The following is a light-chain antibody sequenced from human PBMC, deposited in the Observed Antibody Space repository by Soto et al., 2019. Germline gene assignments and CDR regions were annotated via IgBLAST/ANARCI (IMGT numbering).Light chain of an antibody. J-gene: IGKJ3*01. CDR2: KAS. Sequence: DIQMTQSPSTLSASVGDRVIITCRTSQSVNSWLAWYQQKPGKPPNLLIYKASILQTGVPSRFSGSGSGTEFTLTIGSLQPDDFATYYCQQYASYSAFTFGPGTKVDIK. CDR1: QSVNSW. V-gene: IGKV1-5*03. CDR3: QQYASYSAFT.